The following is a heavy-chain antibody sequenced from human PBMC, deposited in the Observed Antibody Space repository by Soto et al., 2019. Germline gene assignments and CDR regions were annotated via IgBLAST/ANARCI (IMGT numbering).Heavy chain of an antibody. V-gene: IGHV4-61*01. CDR3: ARYGDGYNRNTYFFDY. CDR2: IYYSGST. CDR1: GGSVSSGSYY. Sequence: SETLSLTCTVSGGSVSSGSYYWSWIRQPPGKGLEWIGYIYYSGSTNYNPSLKSRVTISVDTSKNQFSLKLSSVTAADTAVYYCARYGDGYNRNTYFFDYWGQGTLVTVSS. D-gene: IGHD5-12*01. J-gene: IGHJ4*02.